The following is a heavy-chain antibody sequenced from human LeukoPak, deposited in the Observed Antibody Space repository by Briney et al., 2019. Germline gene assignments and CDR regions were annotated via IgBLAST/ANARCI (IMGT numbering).Heavy chain of an antibody. J-gene: IGHJ4*02. CDR2: ISTSSGTI. CDR1: EFTFSSYS. CDR3: ARDHSNWEGVDY. V-gene: IGHV3-48*01. Sequence: PGGSLRLSRAASEFTFSSYSMNWVRQAPGKGLEWVSYISTSSGTIYYADSLKGRFTISRDNAKNSLYLQMNSLRAEDTAVYYCARDHSNWEGVDYWGQGTLVTVSS. D-gene: IGHD1-1*01.